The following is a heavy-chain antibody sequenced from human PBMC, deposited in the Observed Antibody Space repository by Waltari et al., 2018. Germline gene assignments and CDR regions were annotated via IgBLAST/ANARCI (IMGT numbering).Heavy chain of an antibody. CDR1: W. CDR3: ASHRPGGYGMDV. Sequence: WLCWVRQVPGKVLVWVSTITSDGSRTRYADSVKGRFTISRDNAKNTLYLQTNSLRAEDTAVYYCASHRPGGYGMDVWGHGTTVTVSS. V-gene: IGHV3-74*01. CDR2: ITSDGSRT. J-gene: IGHJ6*02. D-gene: IGHD2-15*01.